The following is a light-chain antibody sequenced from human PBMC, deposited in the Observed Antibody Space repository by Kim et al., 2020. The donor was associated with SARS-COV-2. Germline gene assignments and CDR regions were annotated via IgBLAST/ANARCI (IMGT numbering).Light chain of an antibody. J-gene: IGKJ5*01. V-gene: IGKV3-15*01. CDR1: QSVSSK. Sequence: VSPGERATLSRRASQSVSSKLAWYQQKPGQAPRLLIYGASARATGIPARFSGSASGTEFTVTISSLQSEDFAVYYCQQYNNWPITFGQGTRLEIK. CDR2: GAS. CDR3: QQYNNWPIT.